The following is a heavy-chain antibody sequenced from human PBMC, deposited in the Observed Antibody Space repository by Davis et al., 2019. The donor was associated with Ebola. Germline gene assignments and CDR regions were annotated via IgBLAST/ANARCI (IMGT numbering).Heavy chain of an antibody. J-gene: IGHJ4*02. V-gene: IGHV1-3*01. CDR3: ARERPSGWSSLDY. Sequence: AASVKVFCKASGYTFTSYAMHWVRQAPGQRLEWMGWINAGNGNTKYSQKFQGRVTITRDTSASTAYMELSSLRSEDTAVYYCARERPSGWSSLDYWGQGTLVTVSS. D-gene: IGHD2-15*01. CDR2: INAGNGNT. CDR1: GYTFTSYA.